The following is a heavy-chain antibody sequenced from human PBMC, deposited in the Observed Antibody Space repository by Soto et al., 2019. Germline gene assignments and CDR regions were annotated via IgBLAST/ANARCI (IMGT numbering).Heavy chain of an antibody. Sequence: QVQLQESGPGLVKPSQTLSLTCTVSGGSISSGGYYWSWIRQHPGKGLEWIGYIYYSGSTYHNPFIKSRVTISVDTYKNQFSLKLSSVTDADTAVYYWARAFGEFHSWFDPWGQGTLVTVSS. CDR1: GGSISSGGYY. J-gene: IGHJ5*02. D-gene: IGHD3-10*01. CDR2: IYYSGST. V-gene: IGHV4-31*03. CDR3: ARAFGEFHSWFDP.